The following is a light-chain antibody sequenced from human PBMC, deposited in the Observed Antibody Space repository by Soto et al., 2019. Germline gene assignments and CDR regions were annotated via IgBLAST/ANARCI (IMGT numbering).Light chain of an antibody. V-gene: IGLV1-44*01. CDR2: NNN. J-gene: IGLJ2*01. Sequence: QSVLTQPPSASGTPGQRVTISCSGSSSNIGSYTVNWYQQLPGTAPKLLMYNNNQRPSRVPDRFSGSKSGTSASLAISGLQSEDEADYYCAAWDDSLNGVVFGGGTKVTVL. CDR3: AAWDDSLNGVV. CDR1: SSNIGSYT.